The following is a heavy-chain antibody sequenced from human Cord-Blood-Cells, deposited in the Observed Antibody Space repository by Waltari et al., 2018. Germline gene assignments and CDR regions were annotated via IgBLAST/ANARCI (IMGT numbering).Heavy chain of an antibody. Sequence: EVQLLESGGGLVEPGGFLRLPCPASGFTFSSYAMSWVRQAPGKGVEWVSAISGSGGSTYYADAVKGRFTISRDNSKNTLYLQMNSLRAEDTAVYYCAKDSSWGTFDYWGQGTLVTVSS. CDR2: ISGSGGST. J-gene: IGHJ4*02. D-gene: IGHD3-16*01. CDR1: GFTFSSYA. V-gene: IGHV3-23*01. CDR3: AKDSSWGTFDY.